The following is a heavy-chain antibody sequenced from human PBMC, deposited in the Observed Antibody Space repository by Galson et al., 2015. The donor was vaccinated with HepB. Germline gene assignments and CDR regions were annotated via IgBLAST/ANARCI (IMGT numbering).Heavy chain of an antibody. CDR1: GFTCSSYS. CDR2: ISSSSRNI. Sequence: SLRLACEASGFTCSSYSMNWARQAPGKGQDWVSSISSSSRNISSADSARVRFTISIDNATNSMYLQMNSLRAEDTAVYFCAKDERESQYFDWLLSFDYWGQGTLVTVSS. J-gene: IGHJ4*02. V-gene: IGHV3-21*01. CDR3: AKDERESQYFDWLLSFDY. D-gene: IGHD3-9*01.